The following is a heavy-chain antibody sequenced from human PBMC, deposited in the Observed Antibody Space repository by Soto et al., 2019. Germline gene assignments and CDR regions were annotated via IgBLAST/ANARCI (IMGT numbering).Heavy chain of an antibody. D-gene: IGHD5-12*01. CDR1: GASISGYY. J-gene: IGHJ4*02. CDR2: VRYNVET. V-gene: IGHV4-59*01. Sequence: VQLQESGPGLVKPTETLSLSCGVSGASISGYYWSWIRQPPGRGLEYIASVRYNVETNYNPSLRSRVTVSVDTSKKQFSLTLTSVTAADTAVYYCARAEALATINPFQYWSQGTLVTVSS. CDR3: ARAEALATINPFQY.